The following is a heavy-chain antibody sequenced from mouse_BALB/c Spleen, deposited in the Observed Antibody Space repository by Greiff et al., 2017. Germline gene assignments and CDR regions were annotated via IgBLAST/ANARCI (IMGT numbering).Heavy chain of an antibody. CDR3: ARAYGNYGDAMDY. V-gene: IGHV2-9*02. J-gene: IGHJ4*01. Sequence: VQLQQSGPGLVAPSQSLSITCTVSGFSLTSYGVHWVRQPPGKGLEWLGVIWAGGSTNYNSALMSRLSISKDNSKSQVFLKMNSLQTDDTAMYYCARAYGNYGDAMDYWGQGTSVTVSS. CDR1: GFSLTSYG. CDR2: IWAGGST. D-gene: IGHD2-10*02.